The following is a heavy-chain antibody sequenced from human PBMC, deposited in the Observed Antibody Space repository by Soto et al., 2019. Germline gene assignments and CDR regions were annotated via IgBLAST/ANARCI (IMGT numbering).Heavy chain of an antibody. CDR1: GYSFTSYG. D-gene: IGHD3-22*01. CDR2: ISTYNGNI. CDR3: ARGPVTMRGGLQH. V-gene: IGHV1-18*01. J-gene: IGHJ1*01. Sequence: ASVKVSCKASGYSFTSYGISWVRQAPGQGLEWMGWISTYNGNINYAQKLQGRVTMTTDTSTSTVYMELSSLRSEDTAVYYCARGPVTMRGGLQHWGQGTLVTVSS.